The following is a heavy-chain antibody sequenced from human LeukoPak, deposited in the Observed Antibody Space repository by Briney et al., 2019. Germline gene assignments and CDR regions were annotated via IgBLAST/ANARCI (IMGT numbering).Heavy chain of an antibody. CDR3: ARAYFGSARITMVRGVIRAFDI. V-gene: IGHV1-2*02. D-gene: IGHD3-10*01. Sequence: ASVKVSCKASGYTFTGYYMHWVRQAPGQGLEWMGWINPNSGGTNYSQKFQGRVTITRDTSASTAYMELSSLRSEDTAVYYCARAYFGSARITMVRGVIRAFDIWGQGTMVTVSS. CDR2: INPNSGGT. J-gene: IGHJ3*02. CDR1: GYTFTGYY.